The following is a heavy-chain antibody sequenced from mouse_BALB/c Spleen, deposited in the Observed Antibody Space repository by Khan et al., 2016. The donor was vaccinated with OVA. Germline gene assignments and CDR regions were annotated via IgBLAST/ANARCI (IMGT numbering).Heavy chain of an antibody. CDR3: VKQNCGTLYAMDY. V-gene: IGHV2-3*01. CDR2: IWGDGST. J-gene: IGHJ4*01. CDR1: GFSLTSYG. D-gene: IGHD2-1*01. Sequence: QVQLKESGPGLVAPSQSLSITCTVSGFSLTSYGVNWVRQPPGKGLEWLGVIWGDGSTNYHSAIISRLSISKDNSKSQVFLKLNSQQTDDTATYYFVKQNCGTLYAMDYWGQGTAVTVSS.